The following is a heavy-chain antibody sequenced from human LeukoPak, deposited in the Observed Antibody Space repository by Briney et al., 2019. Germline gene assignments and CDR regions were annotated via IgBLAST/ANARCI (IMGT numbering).Heavy chain of an antibody. CDR2: ITWNSKIT. Sequence: GGSLRLSCVVSGISFEDYAMFWVRQVPGKGLEWVSGITWNSKITEYADSVKGRFTISRDNAKNSLYLQMNSLRDEDTALYYCAKLGGTLDYWGQGTVVTVSS. CDR3: AKLGGTLDY. CDR1: GISFEDYA. V-gene: IGHV3-9*01. J-gene: IGHJ4*02.